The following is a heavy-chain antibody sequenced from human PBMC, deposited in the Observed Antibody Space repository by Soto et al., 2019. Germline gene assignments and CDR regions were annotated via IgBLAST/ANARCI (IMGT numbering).Heavy chain of an antibody. V-gene: IGHV4-31*03. CDR2: IDYSGST. D-gene: IGHD3-3*01. J-gene: IGHJ5*02. CDR3: ARGGSGYPPDNWFDP. Sequence: QVQLQESGPGLVKPSQTLSLTCTVSGGSISSGGYYWSWIRQHPGKGLQWIGYIDYSGSTYYNPACKSRVTISVDTSKNHCSLKLSSVTAADTAVYYCARGGSGYPPDNWFDPWGQGTLVTVSS. CDR1: GGSISSGGYY.